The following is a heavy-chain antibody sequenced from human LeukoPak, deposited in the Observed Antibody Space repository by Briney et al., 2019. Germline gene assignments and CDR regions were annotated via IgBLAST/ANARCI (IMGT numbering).Heavy chain of an antibody. CDR1: GFTFSNYW. CDR3: ARFLGYSNFYFDY. CDR2: IKQDGSEK. V-gene: IGHV3-7*01. D-gene: IGHD4-11*01. Sequence: GGSLRLSCAASGFTFSNYWMSWVRQAPGKGLEWVANIKQDGSEKYYVDSVKGRFTISRDNVKNSLYLQMNSLRAEDTAVYYCARFLGYSNFYFDYWGQGTLVTVSS. J-gene: IGHJ4*02.